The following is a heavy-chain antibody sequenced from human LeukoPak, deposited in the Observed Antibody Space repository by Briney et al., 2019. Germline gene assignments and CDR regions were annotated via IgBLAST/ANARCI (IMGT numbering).Heavy chain of an antibody. D-gene: IGHD4-17*01. V-gene: IGHV3-66*02. CDR2: IYSGGST. J-gene: IGHJ3*02. CDR1: GFTVSSNY. CDR3: ARLRAWGAFDI. Sequence: GGSLILSCAASGFTVSSNYMSRVRQAPGKGLEWVSVIYSGGSTYYADSVKGRFTISRDNSKNTLYLQMNSLRAEDTAVYYCARLRAWGAFDIGGQGTMVTVSS.